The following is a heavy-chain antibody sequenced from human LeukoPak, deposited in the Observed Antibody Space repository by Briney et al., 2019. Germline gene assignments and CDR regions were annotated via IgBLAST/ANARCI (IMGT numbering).Heavy chain of an antibody. J-gene: IGHJ6*03. CDR1: GGSISSYY. D-gene: IGHD3-3*01. Sequence: SETLSLTCTVSGGSISSYYWSWIRQPPGKGLEWIGYIYYSGSTNYNPSLKSRVTISVDTSKNQFSLKLSSVTAADTAVYYCARHVVGRSYDFWSGYYSLMDVWGKGTTVTVSS. CDR3: ARHVVGRSYDFWSGYYSLMDV. CDR2: IYYSGST. V-gene: IGHV4-59*08.